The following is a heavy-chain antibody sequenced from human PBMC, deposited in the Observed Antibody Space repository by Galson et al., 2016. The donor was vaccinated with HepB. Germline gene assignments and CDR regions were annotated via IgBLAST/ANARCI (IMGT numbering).Heavy chain of an antibody. CDR2: IYWDDDK. Sequence: PALVKPTQTLTLTCSFSGFSLSTGGVGVGWIRQPPGKALELIALIYWDDDKRFSSSLQSRFTITKDPSRNQVALTWTNVDPADAATYYCARRGLSGYCVNDPQAAPCTGGFDVWGQGTRVTVSS. CDR1: GFSLSTGGVG. D-gene: IGHD2-8*01. CDR3: ARRGLSGYCVNDPQAAPCTGGFDV. V-gene: IGHV2-5*02. J-gene: IGHJ3*01.